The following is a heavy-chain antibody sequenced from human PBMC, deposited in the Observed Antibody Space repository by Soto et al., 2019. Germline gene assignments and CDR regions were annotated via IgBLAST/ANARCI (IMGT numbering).Heavy chain of an antibody. CDR2: IYYSGST. V-gene: IGHV4-59*01. J-gene: IGHJ4*02. Sequence: QVQLQESGPGLVKPSETLSLTCPVSGGSISSYYWSWIRQPPGKGLEWIGYIYYSGSTNYNPSLRSRVTISVDTSKNQCSLKLSSVAAADTAVYYCARRGGGTCDCWGQGTLVTVSS. CDR3: ARRGGGTCDC. CDR1: GGSISSYY. D-gene: IGHD3-16*01.